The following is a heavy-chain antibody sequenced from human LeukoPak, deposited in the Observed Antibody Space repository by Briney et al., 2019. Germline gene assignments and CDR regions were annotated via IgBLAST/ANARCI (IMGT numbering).Heavy chain of an antibody. CDR1: GHSINRGCY. Sequence: PSETLSLTCVVSGHSINRGCYWGWMRQPPGKGLEWIGSISQSGSTSYNASLKSRVTMSVDTSKNQFSLKLKSVTATDTAVYYCVRMDDYWGQGTLVTVSS. V-gene: IGHV4-38-2*01. J-gene: IGHJ4*02. CDR2: ISQSGST. CDR3: VRMDDY.